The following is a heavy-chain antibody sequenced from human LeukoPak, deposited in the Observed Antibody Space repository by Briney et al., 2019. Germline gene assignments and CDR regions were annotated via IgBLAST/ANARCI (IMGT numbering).Heavy chain of an antibody. CDR3: ARRVYSNYVGGAFDI. V-gene: IGHV1-69*05. CDR1: GGRLSTYA. Sequence: SVKVSCKASGGRLSTYAINWVRQAPGQGLEWMGRIIPMFGSANYAQKFQGRVTFTTDESTSTAFMELSSLRSEDTAVYYCARRVYSNYVGGAFDIWGQGTMVTVSS. J-gene: IGHJ3*02. CDR2: IIPMFGSA. D-gene: IGHD4-11*01.